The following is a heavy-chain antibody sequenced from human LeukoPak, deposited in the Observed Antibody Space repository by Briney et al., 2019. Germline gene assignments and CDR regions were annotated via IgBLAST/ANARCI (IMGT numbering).Heavy chain of an antibody. CDR1: GGSFSGYY. J-gene: IGHJ4*02. CDR3: ARFYDRSGPHFDY. V-gene: IGHV4-34*01. D-gene: IGHD3-22*01. Sequence: SETLSLTCAVYGGSFSGYYWSWIRQPPGKGLEWIGEINHSGSTNYNPSLKSRVTISVDTSKNQFSLKLSSVTAADTAVYYCARFYDRSGPHFDYWGQGTLVTVSS. CDR2: INHSGST.